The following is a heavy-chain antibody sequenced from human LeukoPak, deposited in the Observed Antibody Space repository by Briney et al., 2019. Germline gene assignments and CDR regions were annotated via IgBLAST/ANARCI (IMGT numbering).Heavy chain of an antibody. Sequence: GGSLRLSCAASGFTFSSYSMNWVRQAPGKGLEWVSSISSSSSYIYYADSVKGRFTISRDNAKSSLYLQMNSLRAEDTAVYYCARGAYCYGKYDYWGQGTLVTVSS. J-gene: IGHJ4*02. CDR2: ISSSSSYI. D-gene: IGHD5-18*01. CDR1: GFTFSSYS. V-gene: IGHV3-21*01. CDR3: ARGAYCYGKYDY.